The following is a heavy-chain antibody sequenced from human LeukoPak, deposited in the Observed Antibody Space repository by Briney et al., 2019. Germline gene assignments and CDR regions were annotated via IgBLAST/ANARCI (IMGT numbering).Heavy chain of an antibody. CDR1: GYTFTTYD. D-gene: IGHD6-19*01. V-gene: IGHV1-18*01. CDR3: TRGGASSGYDY. Sequence: ASVKVSCKASGYTFTTYDISWARQAPGQGLEWMGWISTYNGNTNYAQKVQGRVTMTTDTSTSTAYMELRSLRSDDTAVYYCTRGGASSGYDYWGQGTLVTVFS. CDR2: ISTYNGNT. J-gene: IGHJ4*02.